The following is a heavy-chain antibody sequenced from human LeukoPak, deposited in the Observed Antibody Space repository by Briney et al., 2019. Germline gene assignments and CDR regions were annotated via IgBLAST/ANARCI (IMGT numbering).Heavy chain of an antibody. CDR2: ISSSSSYI. CDR3: ARDTDDSSGYYDY. V-gene: IGHV3-21*01. CDR1: GFTFSSYW. Sequence: PGGSLRLSCAASGFTFSSYWMSWVRQAPGKGLEWVSSISSSSSYIYYADSVKGRFTISRDNAKNSLYLQMNSLRAEDTAVYYCARDTDDSSGYYDYWGQGTLVTVSS. D-gene: IGHD3-22*01. J-gene: IGHJ4*02.